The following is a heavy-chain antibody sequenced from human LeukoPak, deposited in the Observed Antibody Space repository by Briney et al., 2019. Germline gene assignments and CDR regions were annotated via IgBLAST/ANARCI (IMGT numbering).Heavy chain of an antibody. CDR3: ASSVRGVINDAFDI. Sequence: SVKVSCKASGGTFSSYAISWVRQAPGQGLEWMGGIIPIFGTANYAQKFQGRVTITADESTSTAYMELSSLRSEDTAVYYCASSVRGVINDAFDIWGQGTMVTFSS. CDR2: IIPIFGTA. CDR1: GGTFSSYA. D-gene: IGHD3-10*01. J-gene: IGHJ3*02. V-gene: IGHV1-69*13.